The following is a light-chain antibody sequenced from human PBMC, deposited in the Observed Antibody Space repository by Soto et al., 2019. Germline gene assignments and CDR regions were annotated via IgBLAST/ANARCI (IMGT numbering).Light chain of an antibody. J-gene: IGLJ2*01. CDR3: SSYAGSNMVV. V-gene: IGLV2-8*01. Sequence: QSVLTQPPSASGSPGQSVTISCTGTSSDVGGYNYVSWYQQHPGKAPKLMIYEDSKRPSRVPDRFSGSKSGNTASLTVSGLQAEDEADYYCSSYAGSNMVVFGGGSKLTVL. CDR2: EDS. CDR1: SSDVGGYNY.